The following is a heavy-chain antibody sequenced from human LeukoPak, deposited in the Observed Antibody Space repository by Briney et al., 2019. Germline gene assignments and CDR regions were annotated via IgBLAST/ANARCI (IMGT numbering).Heavy chain of an antibody. CDR3: ARGSNSWQQLVFDY. Sequence: ASVKVSCKASGYTFTSYGISWVRQAPGQGLECMGWISAYNGNTNYAQKLQGRVTMTTDTSTSTAYMELRSLRSDDTAVYYCARGSNSWQQLVFDYWGQGTLVTVSS. J-gene: IGHJ4*02. CDR1: GYTFTSYG. CDR2: ISAYNGNT. D-gene: IGHD6-13*01. V-gene: IGHV1-18*01.